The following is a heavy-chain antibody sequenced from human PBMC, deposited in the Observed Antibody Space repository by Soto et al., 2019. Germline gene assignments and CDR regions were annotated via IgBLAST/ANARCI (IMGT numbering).Heavy chain of an antibody. Sequence: VQLQESGPGLVKPSQTLSLTCTVSGGSISSGAYYWSWIRQHPGKGLEWIGYAYYSGITDYNPSLKSRGSISVNTSKNQFSLRLSPVTGTDTPVYFCARASKGGSGTYWWCQGTLVTVSS. D-gene: IGHD3-10*01. V-gene: IGHV4-31*03. CDR3: ARASKGGSGTYW. CDR1: GGSISSGAYY. J-gene: IGHJ4*02. CDR2: AYYSGIT.